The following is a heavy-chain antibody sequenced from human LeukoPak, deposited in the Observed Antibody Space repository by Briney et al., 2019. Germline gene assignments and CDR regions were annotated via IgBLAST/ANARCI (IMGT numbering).Heavy chain of an antibody. V-gene: IGHV3-23*01. CDR2: LNASGGNT. CDR3: TKLVKDGGSWDHFAD. CDR1: GLTFDNYR. Sequence: GGTLSLSCAASGLTFDNYRMSWVRQAPGPGVEGVSTLNASGGNTYYAYSVKGRFTIARDNSKSILILQMNILRVENTALYYGTKLVKDGGSWDHFADWGQGTLVTVS. D-gene: IGHD6-13*01. J-gene: IGHJ4*02.